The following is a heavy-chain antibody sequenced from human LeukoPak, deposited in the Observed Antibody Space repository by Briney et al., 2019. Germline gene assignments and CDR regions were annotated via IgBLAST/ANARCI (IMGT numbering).Heavy chain of an antibody. D-gene: IGHD3-22*01. J-gene: IGHJ3*02. CDR2: INHSGST. Sequence: MPSETLSLTRAVYGGSFSGYYWSWIRQPPGKGLEWIGEINHSGSTNYNPSLKSRVTISVDTSNNQFSLKLSSVTSADTAVYYCARVFYYDSSGEVAFDIWGQGTPVTVSS. CDR1: GGSFSGYY. V-gene: IGHV4-34*01. CDR3: ARVFYYDSSGEVAFDI.